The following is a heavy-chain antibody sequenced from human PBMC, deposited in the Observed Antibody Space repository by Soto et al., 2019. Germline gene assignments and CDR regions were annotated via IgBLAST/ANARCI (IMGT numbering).Heavy chain of an antibody. CDR3: ARVKAVGGGPGGY. Sequence: GASVKVSCKASGYTFTGYYMHWVRQPPGQGLEWMGWINPNSGGTNYAQKFQGRVTMTRDTSISTAYMELSRLRSDDTAVYFYARVKAVGGGPGGYWGQGTMVTVSS. CDR2: INPNSGGT. V-gene: IGHV1-2*02. J-gene: IGHJ4*02. CDR1: GYTFTGYY. D-gene: IGHD6-19*01.